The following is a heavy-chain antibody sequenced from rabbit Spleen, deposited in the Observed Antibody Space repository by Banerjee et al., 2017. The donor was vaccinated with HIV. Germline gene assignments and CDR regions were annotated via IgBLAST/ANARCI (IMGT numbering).Heavy chain of an antibody. J-gene: IGHJ4*01. D-gene: IGHD1-1*01. Sequence: EQGVESGGGLDKPEGSLKLSCKASGFDLNTYGVSWVRQAPGKGLGWIGYIDPVFGATYYATWVNGRFTISSHNAQNTLYLQLNSLTAADTATYFCVRGASSSGYYSLWGQGTLVTVS. V-gene: IGHV1S47*01. CDR3: VRGASSSGYYSL. CDR1: GFDLNTYG. CDR2: IDPVFGAT.